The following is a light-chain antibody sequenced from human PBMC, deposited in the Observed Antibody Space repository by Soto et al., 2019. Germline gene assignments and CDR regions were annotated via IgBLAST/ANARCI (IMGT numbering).Light chain of an antibody. CDR1: SGSIASNY. V-gene: IGLV6-57*04. Sequence: NFMLTQPNSVSESPGKTVTISCTRSSGSIASNYVQWYQQRPGSAPTTVIYEDNQRPSGVPDRFSGSIDSSSNSASLTISGLKTEDEADYYCQSYDSSNPLVFGGGTQLTVL. CDR2: EDN. J-gene: IGLJ2*01. CDR3: QSYDSSNPLV.